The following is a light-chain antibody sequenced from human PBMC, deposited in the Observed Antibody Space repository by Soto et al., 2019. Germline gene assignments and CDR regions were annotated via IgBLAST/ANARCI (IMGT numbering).Light chain of an antibody. Sequence: QSVLTQPPSVSGAPGQRVTISCTGSNSNIGAGYDAHWYQKLPGTAPRLLIYGNSNRPSGVPVRFSGSKSGTSASLAIAGLQTDDEADYFCKSFDSSLTGYVFGTGTKVTVL. CDR2: GNS. J-gene: IGLJ1*01. CDR1: NSNIGAGYD. CDR3: KSFDSSLTGYV. V-gene: IGLV1-40*01.